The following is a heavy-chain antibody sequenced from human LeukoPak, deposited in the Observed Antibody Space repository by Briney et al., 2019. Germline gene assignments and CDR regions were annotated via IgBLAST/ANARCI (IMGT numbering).Heavy chain of an antibody. CDR2: IYYSGST. Sequence: SVTLSLTCTVSGGSISGYYWSWIRLPPGKGLEWIAYIYYSGSTNYNPSLKSRVTISVDTSKNQFSLKLSSVTAADTAVYYCARDHDSSSFDYWGQGTLVIVSS. CDR3: ARDHDSSSFDY. D-gene: IGHD6-6*01. CDR1: GGSISGYY. V-gene: IGHV4-59*01. J-gene: IGHJ4*02.